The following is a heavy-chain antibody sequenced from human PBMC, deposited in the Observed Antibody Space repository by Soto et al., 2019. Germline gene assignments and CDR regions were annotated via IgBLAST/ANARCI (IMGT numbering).Heavy chain of an antibody. J-gene: IGHJ1*01. CDR2: ISGSATFT. CDR3: TKDRPRESGYYVGAQEYFQH. D-gene: IGHD5-12*01. CDR1: GFTFNIYA. Sequence: EVQLLESGGGLVQPGGSLRLSCAASGFTFNIYAMSWVRQAPGRGLEWVSAISGSATFTYYADSVKGRFTISRDNSKNTLFLQTTSLRAEDTALYYCTKDRPRESGYYVGAQEYFQHWGQGTLVTVSS. V-gene: IGHV3-23*01.